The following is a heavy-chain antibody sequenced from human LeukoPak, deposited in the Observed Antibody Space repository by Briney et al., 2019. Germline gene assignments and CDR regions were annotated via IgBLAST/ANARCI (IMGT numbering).Heavy chain of an antibody. CDR1: GGSISSGGFS. CDR2: IYHSGST. J-gene: IGHJ3*02. D-gene: IGHD3-22*01. Sequence: SETLSLTCAVSGGSISSGGFSWSWIRQPPGKGLEWIGYIYHSGSTNYNPSLKSRVTISVDTSKNQYSLKLSSVTAADTAVYYCARALHYDSSGYYLPFDAFDIWGQGTMVTVSS. V-gene: IGHV4-30-2*01. CDR3: ARALHYDSSGYYLPFDAFDI.